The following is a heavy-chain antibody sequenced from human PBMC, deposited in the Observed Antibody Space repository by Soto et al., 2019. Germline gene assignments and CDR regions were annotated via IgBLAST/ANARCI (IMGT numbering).Heavy chain of an antibody. CDR2: ISYDGSNK. D-gene: IGHD1-1*01. V-gene: IGHV3-30*18. Sequence: QVQLVESGGGVVQPGRSLRLSCAASGFTFSSYGMHWVRQAPGKGLEWVAVISYDGSNKYYADSVKGRFTISRDNSKNTLYLQMNSLRAEDTAVYYCAKETGTDYWGQGTLVTVSS. CDR3: AKETGTDY. J-gene: IGHJ4*02. CDR1: GFTFSSYG.